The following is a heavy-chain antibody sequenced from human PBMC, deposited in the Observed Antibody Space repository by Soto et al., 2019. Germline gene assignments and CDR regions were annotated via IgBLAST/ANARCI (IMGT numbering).Heavy chain of an antibody. J-gene: IGHJ6*02. CDR2: ISGYNGNT. V-gene: IGHV1-18*01. Sequence: QVQLVQSGAEVKKPGASVKVSCKASGYTFTSYGISWVRQAPGQGLEWMGWISGYNGNTNYAQKVQGRVTMTTDISTSTGYMELRSLRSDDTAVYYCARDGYCISTTCYVGGGFGMDVWGQGTTVTVSS. CDR1: GYTFTSYG. CDR3: ARDGYCISTTCYVGGGFGMDV. D-gene: IGHD2-2*01.